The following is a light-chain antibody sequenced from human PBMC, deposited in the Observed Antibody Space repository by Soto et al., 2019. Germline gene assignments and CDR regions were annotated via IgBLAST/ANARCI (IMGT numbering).Light chain of an antibody. CDR2: DVS. CDR1: SSDVGGYNY. V-gene: IGLV2-14*01. J-gene: IGLJ2*01. CDR3: SSYTSSSTPHVV. Sequence: QSVLTQPASVSGSPGQSITISCTGTSSDVGGYNYVSWYQQHPGKAPKLMIYDVSNRPSGVSNRFSGSKSGNTASLTISGLQAEDDDDYYCSSYTSSSTPHVVFGGGTKLTVL.